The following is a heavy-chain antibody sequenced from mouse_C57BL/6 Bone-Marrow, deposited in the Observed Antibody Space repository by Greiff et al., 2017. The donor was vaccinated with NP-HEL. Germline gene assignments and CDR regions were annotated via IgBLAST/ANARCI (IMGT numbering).Heavy chain of an antibody. CDR2: IDPGTGGT. J-gene: IGHJ3*01. D-gene: IGHD1-1*01. V-gene: IGHV1-15*01. CDR3: TRTALGSSYGFAY. CDR1: GYTFTDYE. Sequence: VQLQQSGAELVRPGASVTLSCKASGYTFTDYEMHWVKQTPVHGLEWIGAIDPGTGGTAYNQKFKGKAILTADKSSSTAYMELRSLTSEDSAVYYCTRTALGSSYGFAYWGQGTLVTVSA.